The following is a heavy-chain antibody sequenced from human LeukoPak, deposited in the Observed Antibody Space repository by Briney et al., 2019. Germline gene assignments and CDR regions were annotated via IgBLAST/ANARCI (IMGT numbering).Heavy chain of an antibody. CDR1: GGSFSGYY. D-gene: IGHD2-2*01. CDR2: INHSGST. J-gene: IGHJ4*02. Sequence: SETLSLTCAVYGGSFSGYYWSWIRQPPGKGLEWIGEINHSGSTNYNPSLKSRVTISVDTSKNQFSLKLSSVTAADTAVYYCARRGSPEYENTVVASCSQFDYWGQGTLVTVSS. CDR3: ARRGSPEYENTVVASCSQFDY. V-gene: IGHV4-34*01.